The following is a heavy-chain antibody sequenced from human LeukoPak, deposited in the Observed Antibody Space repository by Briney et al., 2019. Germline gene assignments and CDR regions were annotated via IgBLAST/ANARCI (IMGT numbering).Heavy chain of an antibody. Sequence: GESLQISCKGSGYLFTDYWIGWVRQLPGKGLEWMGVIFPGDSDTRYSPSFQGQVTISADKSISTAYLQWSSLKASDTAIYYCARSVDYWGKGTLVTVSS. V-gene: IGHV5-51*01. J-gene: IGHJ4*02. CDR2: IFPGDSDT. CDR3: ARSVDY. CDR1: GYLFTDYW.